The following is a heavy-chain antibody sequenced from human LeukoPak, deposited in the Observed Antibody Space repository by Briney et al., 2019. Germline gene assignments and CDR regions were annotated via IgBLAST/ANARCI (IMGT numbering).Heavy chain of an antibody. J-gene: IGHJ5*02. Sequence: GGSLRLSCAASGFTFSDYYMSWIRQAPGKGLEGGSYISSSGSTIYYADSVKGRFTISRDNAKNSLYLQMNSLRAEDTAVYYCARVWEPAAPFDPWGQGTLVTVSS. D-gene: IGHD2-2*01. CDR1: GFTFSDYY. CDR2: ISSSGSTI. V-gene: IGHV3-11*01. CDR3: ARVWEPAAPFDP.